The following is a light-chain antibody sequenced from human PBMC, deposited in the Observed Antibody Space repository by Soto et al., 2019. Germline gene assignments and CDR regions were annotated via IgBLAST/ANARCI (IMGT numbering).Light chain of an antibody. CDR3: QQYGSSYPWT. J-gene: IGKJ1*01. CDR2: GAS. V-gene: IGKV3-20*01. Sequence: LTHCPGILSLSPRERATLSCRASQSVSSSYLAWYQQKPGQAPRLLIYGASSRATGIPDRFSGSGSGTDFTLTIRRLEPEDFAVYYCQQYGSSYPWTFGQGTKVDIK. CDR1: QSVSSSY.